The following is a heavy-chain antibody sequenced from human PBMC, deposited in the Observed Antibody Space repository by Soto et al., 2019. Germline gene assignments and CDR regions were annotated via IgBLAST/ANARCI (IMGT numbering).Heavy chain of an antibody. CDR2: IVSSGKTI. J-gene: IGHJ6*02. CDR1: GFTFSSYS. Sequence: EVQLVESGGGLVQPGGSLRLSCAASGFTFSSYSMNWVRQAPGKGLEWVSYIVSSGKTIYYGESVNGRFTISRDNAKNSLYLQMNSLRDEDTAVYYCAIDKEIDYSNDYGMDVWGQGTTVTVSS. D-gene: IGHD4-4*01. CDR3: AIDKEIDYSNDYGMDV. V-gene: IGHV3-48*02.